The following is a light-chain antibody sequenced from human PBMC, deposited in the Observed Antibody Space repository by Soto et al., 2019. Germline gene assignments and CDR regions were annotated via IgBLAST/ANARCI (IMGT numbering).Light chain of an antibody. Sequence: QSDLTQPASVSGAPGQSIAISCTGTSSDVGGYNYVSWYQHHPGKAPKLMVYDVSNRPSGVSNLFSGSKSGNTASLTISGLQAEDEADYYCSSYTSSSTYVFGTGTK. J-gene: IGLJ1*01. CDR2: DVS. CDR3: SSYTSSSTYV. CDR1: SSDVGGYNY. V-gene: IGLV2-14*03.